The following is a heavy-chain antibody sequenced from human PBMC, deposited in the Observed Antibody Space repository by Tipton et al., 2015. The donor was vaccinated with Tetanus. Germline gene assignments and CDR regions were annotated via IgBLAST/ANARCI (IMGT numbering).Heavy chain of an antibody. Sequence: TLSLTCDVSGGPVSSSNWWSWVRQAPGKGLEWIGEIYYSGTTNYNPSLKSRVTISTDKSKNQVSLRLTSVTAADTAVYFCARNVYTVTNDAFDIWGHGTLVNVSS. D-gene: IGHD4-11*01. J-gene: IGHJ3*02. CDR3: ARNVYTVTNDAFDI. V-gene: IGHV4-4*01. CDR2: IYYSGTT. CDR1: GGPVSSSNW.